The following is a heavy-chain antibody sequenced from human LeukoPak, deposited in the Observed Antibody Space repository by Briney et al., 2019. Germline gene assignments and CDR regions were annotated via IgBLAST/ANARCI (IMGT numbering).Heavy chain of an antibody. CDR1: GYTFTGYY. CDR2: INPNSGGT. CDR3: ARGRDDGYNSYYYGMDV. J-gene: IGHJ6*02. D-gene: IGHD5-24*01. V-gene: IGHV1-2*02. Sequence: ASVKVSCKASGYTFTGYYMHWVRQAPGQGLEWMGWINPNSGGTNYAQKFQGRVTMTRDTSISTAYMELSRLRSDDTAVYYCARGRDDGYNSYYYGMDVWGQGTTVTVSS.